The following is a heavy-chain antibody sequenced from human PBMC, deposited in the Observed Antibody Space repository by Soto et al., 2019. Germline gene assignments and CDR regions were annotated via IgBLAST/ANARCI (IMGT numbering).Heavy chain of an antibody. CDR1: GFSFGSSA. Sequence: GGSLRLSCAASGFSFGSSALSWVRQAPGKGLEWVSTISGSDGKTFYADSVKGRFSISRDTSQSTLYLQMNSLRADDTAMYYCARWSYLDYWGQGTRVTVSS. CDR3: ARWSYLDY. J-gene: IGHJ4*02. V-gene: IGHV3-23*01. D-gene: IGHD3-3*01. CDR2: ISGSDGKT.